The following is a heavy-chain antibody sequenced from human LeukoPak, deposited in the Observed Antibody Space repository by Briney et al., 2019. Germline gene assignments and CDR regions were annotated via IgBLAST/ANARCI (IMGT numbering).Heavy chain of an antibody. J-gene: IGHJ6*02. V-gene: IGHV3-33*01. CDR3: ARDETHYYDSSGYTYYYGMDV. CDR2: IWYDGSNK. CDR1: GFTFSSYG. Sequence: GGSLRLSCAASGFTFSSYGMDWVRQAPGKGLEWVAVIWYDGSNKYYADSVKGRFTISRDNSKNTLYLQMNSLRAEDTAVYYCARDETHYYDSSGYTYYYGMDVWGQGTTVTVSS. D-gene: IGHD3-22*01.